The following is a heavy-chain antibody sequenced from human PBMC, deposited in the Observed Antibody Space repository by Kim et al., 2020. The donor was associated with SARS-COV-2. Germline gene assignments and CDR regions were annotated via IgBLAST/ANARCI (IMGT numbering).Heavy chain of an antibody. V-gene: IGHV3-9*01. CDR1: GFTFGDYA. Sequence: GGSLRLSCAASGFTFGDYAMHWVRQAPGKGLEWVSGISWNSGSIGYADSVKGRFTISRDNAKNSLYLQMNSLRAEDTALYYCASRSSWLPGAFDIWGQGTMVTVSS. CDR2: ISWNSGSI. CDR3: ASRSSWLPGAFDI. J-gene: IGHJ3*02. D-gene: IGHD6-13*01.